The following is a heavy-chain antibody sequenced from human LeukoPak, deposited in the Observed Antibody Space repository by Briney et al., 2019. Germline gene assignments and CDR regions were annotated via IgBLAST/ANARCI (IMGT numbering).Heavy chain of an antibody. CDR1: GFTFSTNS. V-gene: IGHV3-48*01. CDR2: ITNSGSVI. CDR3: ARDWASPGPTTI. Sequence: GGSLRLSCAASGFTFSTNSMSWVRQAPGKGLEWVSYITNSGSVIHYSDSVRGRFTISRDNAKSSLYLQMNSLRAEDTAIYYCARDWASPGPTTIWGQGTLVTVSS. J-gene: IGHJ4*02. D-gene: IGHD1-26*01.